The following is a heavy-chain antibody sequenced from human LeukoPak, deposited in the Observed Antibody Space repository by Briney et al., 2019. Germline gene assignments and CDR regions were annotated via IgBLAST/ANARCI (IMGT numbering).Heavy chain of an antibody. CDR3: ARLTNDILTGYPDY. CDR2: IYPGDSDT. CDR1: GYSFTSYW. V-gene: IGHV5-51*01. D-gene: IGHD3-9*01. Sequence: KPGGSLKISCKGSGYSFTSYWIGWVRQMPGKGLEWMGIIYPGDSDTSYSPSFQGQVTISADKSISTAYLQWSSLKASDTAMYYCARLTNDILTGYPDYWGPGTLVTVSS. J-gene: IGHJ4*02.